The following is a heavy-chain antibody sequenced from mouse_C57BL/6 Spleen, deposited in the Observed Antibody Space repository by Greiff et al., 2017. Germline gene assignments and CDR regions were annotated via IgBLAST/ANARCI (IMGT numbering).Heavy chain of an antibody. Sequence: EVQLQQSGPELVKPGASVKISCKASGYTFTDYYMNWVKQSHGKSLEWIGDINPNNGGTSYNQKFKGKATLTVDKSSSTAYMELRSLTSEDSAVYYCASPYYGNPYAMDYWGQGTSVTVSS. CDR2: INPNNGGT. CDR1: GYTFTDYY. D-gene: IGHD2-10*01. CDR3: ASPYYGNPYAMDY. J-gene: IGHJ4*01. V-gene: IGHV1-26*01.